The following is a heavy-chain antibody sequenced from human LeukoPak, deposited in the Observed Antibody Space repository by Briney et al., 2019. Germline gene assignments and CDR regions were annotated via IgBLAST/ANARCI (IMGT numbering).Heavy chain of an antibody. J-gene: IGHJ1*01. CDR1: GYTFTSYG. CDR2: IIPIFGTA. Sequence: SVKVSCKASGYTFTSYGISWVRQAPGQGLEWMGRIIPIFGTANYAQKFQGRVTITTDGSTSTAYMELSSLRSEDTAVYYCAGRGVVVTAGIAEYFQHWGQGTLVTVSS. CDR3: AGRGVVVTAGIAEYFQH. V-gene: IGHV1-69*05. D-gene: IGHD2-21*02.